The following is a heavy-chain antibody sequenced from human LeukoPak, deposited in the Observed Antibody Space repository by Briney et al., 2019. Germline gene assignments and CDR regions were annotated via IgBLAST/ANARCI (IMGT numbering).Heavy chain of an antibody. Sequence: GGSLRLSCAASGFTFSSYAMSWVRQTPGKGLEWVSSISGSGGSTNYADSVEGRFTISRDNSKNTLYLQMSSLRAEDTALYYCAKQRDGYNFSPLNYWGQGIQVTVSS. CDR1: GFTFSSYA. CDR3: AKQRDGYNFSPLNY. V-gene: IGHV3-23*01. D-gene: IGHD5-24*01. CDR2: ISGSGGST. J-gene: IGHJ4*02.